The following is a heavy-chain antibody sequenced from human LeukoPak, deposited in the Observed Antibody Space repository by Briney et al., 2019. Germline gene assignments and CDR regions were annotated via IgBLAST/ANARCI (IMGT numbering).Heavy chain of an antibody. CDR3: ARGGRRFSGSYLFDY. V-gene: IGHV1-2*04. D-gene: IGHD1-26*01. CDR2: INPNSGGT. CDR1: GYTFTGYY. J-gene: IGHJ4*02. Sequence: ASVKVSCKTSGYTFTGYYMHWVRQAPGQGLEWMGWINPNSGGTNYAQKFQGWVTMTRDTSISTAYMELSRLRSDDTAVYYCARGGRRFSGSYLFDYWGQGTLVTVSS.